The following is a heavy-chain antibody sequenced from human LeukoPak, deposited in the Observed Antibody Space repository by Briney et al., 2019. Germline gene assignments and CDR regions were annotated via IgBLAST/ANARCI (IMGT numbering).Heavy chain of an antibody. CDR1: GYSFSTYW. CDR3: ARVPVVVEDFDY. V-gene: IGHV3-74*03. D-gene: IGHD3-22*01. J-gene: IGHJ4*02. Sequence: GGSLRLSCEASGYSFSTYWMHWVRQAPGEGLMWVSRISSDGTSRTYADSVEGRFTISRDNAKNTLYLQMNSLRAEDTAVYYCARVPVVVEDFDYWGQGTLVTVSS. CDR2: ISSDGTSR.